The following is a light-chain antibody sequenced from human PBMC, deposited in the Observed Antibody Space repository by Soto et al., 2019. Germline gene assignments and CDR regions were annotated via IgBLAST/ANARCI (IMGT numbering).Light chain of an antibody. CDR1: ESISSW. V-gene: IGKV1-5*01. Sequence: DIQMTQSPSTLSASVGDRVTITCRASESISSWLAWYQQKPGKAPKLLIYDASSLESGVPSRFSGSGSGTEFTLTISSLQPEDFATYYCLQYRSFPRTFGQGTKVDIK. CDR3: LQYRSFPRT. J-gene: IGKJ1*01. CDR2: DAS.